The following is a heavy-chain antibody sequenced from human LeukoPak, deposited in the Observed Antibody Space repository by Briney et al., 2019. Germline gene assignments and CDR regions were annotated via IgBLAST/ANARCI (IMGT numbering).Heavy chain of an antibody. CDR3: ARASAWFGELFYAFDI. CDR1: GYTFTGYY. J-gene: IGHJ3*02. V-gene: IGHV1-2*02. D-gene: IGHD3-10*01. CDR2: INPNSGGT. Sequence: SLKVSCKASGYTFTGYYMHWVRQAPGQGLEWMGWINPNSGGTNYAQKFQGRVTMTRDTSISTAYMELSRLRSDDTAVYYCARASAWFGELFYAFDIWGQGTMVTVSS.